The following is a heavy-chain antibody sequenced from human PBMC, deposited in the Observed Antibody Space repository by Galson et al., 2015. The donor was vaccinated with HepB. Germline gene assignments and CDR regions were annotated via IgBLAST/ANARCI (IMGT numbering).Heavy chain of an antibody. Sequence: SATLSLTCTVSADSISSSNHYWAWIRQPPGKGLEWIGSMYYSGSTYSNPSLKTRVTISVDTSKNQFSLKLSTATAADTAVYYCARAPLGYCSGRSCYSHRFIDYWGQGTLVTVSS. CDR1: ADSISSSNHY. CDR2: MYYSGST. CDR3: ARAPLGYCSGRSCYSHRFIDY. J-gene: IGHJ4*02. V-gene: IGHV4-39*01. D-gene: IGHD2-15*01.